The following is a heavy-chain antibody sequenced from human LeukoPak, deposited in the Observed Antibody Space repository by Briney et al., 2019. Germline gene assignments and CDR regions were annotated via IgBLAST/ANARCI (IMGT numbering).Heavy chain of an antibody. D-gene: IGHD2-15*01. J-gene: IGHJ4*02. CDR3: ARGYCSGGSCYAPDY. V-gene: IGHV6-1*01. CDR1: GDSVSSNSAA. CDR2: TYYRSKWFI. Sequence: SQTLSLTFAISGDSVSSNSAAWNWIRQSPSRGLEWLGRTYYRSKWFIDYAVSVRSRITLNPDTSKNQFSLHLNSVTPEDTAVYYCARGYCSGGSCYAPDYWGQGTLVTVSS.